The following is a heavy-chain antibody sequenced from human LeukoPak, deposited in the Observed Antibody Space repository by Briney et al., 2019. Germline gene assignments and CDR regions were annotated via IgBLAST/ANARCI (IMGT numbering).Heavy chain of an antibody. D-gene: IGHD3-10*01. J-gene: IGHJ4*02. CDR2: INPNSGGT. CDR1: GYTFTGYY. Sequence: ASVKVSGKASGYTFTGYYMHWVRQAPGQGLEWMGWINPNSGGTNYAQKFQGWVTMTRDTSISTAYMELSRLRSDDTAVYYCARGYYYGSGSYPSDYWGQGTLVTVSS. CDR3: ARGYYYGSGSYPSDY. V-gene: IGHV1-2*04.